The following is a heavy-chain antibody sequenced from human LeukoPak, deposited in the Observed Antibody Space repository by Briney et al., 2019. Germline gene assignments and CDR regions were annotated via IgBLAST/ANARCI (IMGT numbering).Heavy chain of an antibody. J-gene: IGHJ4*02. CDR3: ARESPAFDY. Sequence: GGSLRLSCAASGFILSTYGMNWVRQAPGKGLEWVSYISSSRNTVTYADSVRGRFTISRDNAKSSLYLEMNSLRAEDTAVYYCARESPAFDYWGQGTLVTVSS. V-gene: IGHV3-48*01. CDR2: ISSSRNTV. CDR1: GFILSTYG.